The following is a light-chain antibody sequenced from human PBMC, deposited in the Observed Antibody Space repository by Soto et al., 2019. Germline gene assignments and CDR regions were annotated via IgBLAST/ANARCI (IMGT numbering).Light chain of an antibody. CDR2: GAS. CDR1: QSVNYY. CDR3: QQYNSYS. Sequence: DIQMTQFPSSLSAAVGDRVTIICLASQSVNYYLNWYQQKPGKAPKLLIYGASSLQSGVPSRFSGSGSGTEFTLTISSLQPDDFATYYCQQYNSYSFGQGTKVDIK. J-gene: IGKJ1*01. V-gene: IGKV1-5*02.